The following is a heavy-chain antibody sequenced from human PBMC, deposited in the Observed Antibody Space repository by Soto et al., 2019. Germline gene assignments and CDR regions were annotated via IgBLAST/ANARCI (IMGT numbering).Heavy chain of an antibody. D-gene: IGHD6-13*01. J-gene: IGHJ4*02. CDR2: INSDGSST. CDR3: ARDPIAAAPAY. V-gene: IGHV3-74*01. Sequence: EVQLVESGGGLVQPGGSLRLSCAASGFTFSSYWMHWVRQAPGKGLVWVSRINSDGSSTSYTDSVTGRFTNSSDNAKNTLYLQMNSLRAEATAVYYCARDPIAAAPAYWGQGTLVTVSS. CDR1: GFTFSSYW.